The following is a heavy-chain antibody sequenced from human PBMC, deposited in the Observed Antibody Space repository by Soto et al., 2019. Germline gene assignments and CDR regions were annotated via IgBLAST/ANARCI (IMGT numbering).Heavy chain of an antibody. V-gene: IGHV4-4*07. CDR2: IFNRGST. D-gene: IGHD5-18*01. Sequence: QVQLQESGPGLVRPSETLSLTCSVSGVSVTSYYWNWIRQPAGKGPEWIGRIFNRGSTSYNPSLKSRVTVSLDTSKNQISLRLNSVAAADKAVYYCSRDTGYSYGAYYDYWGQGTLVTVSS. CDR3: SRDTGYSYGAYYDY. J-gene: IGHJ4*02. CDR1: GVSVTSYY.